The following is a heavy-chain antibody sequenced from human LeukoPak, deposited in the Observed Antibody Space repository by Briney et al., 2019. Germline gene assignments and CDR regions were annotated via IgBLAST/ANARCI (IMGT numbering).Heavy chain of an antibody. CDR3: AKRTGDGYFYPMDV. V-gene: IGHV3-30-3*02. CDR2: ISYDGGNK. J-gene: IGHJ6*02. CDR1: GFTFSSYA. D-gene: IGHD5-24*01. Sequence: ETGGSLILSCTASGFTFSSYAMHWVRQAPGKGLEWVAVISYDGGNKYYADSVKGRFTISRDNSKNTLYLQMSSLRAEDTAVYYCAKRTGDGYFYPMDVWGQGTTVTVSS.